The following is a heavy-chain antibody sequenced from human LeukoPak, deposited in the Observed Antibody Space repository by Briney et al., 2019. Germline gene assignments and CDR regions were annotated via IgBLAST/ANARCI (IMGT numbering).Heavy chain of an antibody. CDR2: IYHSGST. J-gene: IGHJ5*02. V-gene: IGHV4-38-2*02. CDR3: ARVLAVAGTNWFDP. D-gene: IGHD6-19*01. Sequence: SETLSLTCTVSDYSISSGYYWGWIRQPPGKGLEWIGSIYHSGSTYYSPSLKSRVTISLDTSKNQFPLKLSSVTAADTAVYYCARVLAVAGTNWFDPWGQGTLVTVSS. CDR1: DYSISSGYY.